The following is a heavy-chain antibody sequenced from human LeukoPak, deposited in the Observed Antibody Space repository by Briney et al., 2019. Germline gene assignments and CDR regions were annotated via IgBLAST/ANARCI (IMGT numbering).Heavy chain of an antibody. V-gene: IGHV4-4*07. CDR2: IYTRGST. Sequence: PSETLSLTCTVSGGSINNYYWSWIRQPAGKGLEWIGRIYTRGSTNYNPSLKSRVTMSVDTSKNQFSLKLSSVTAAGTAVYYCARGRYCSADISSGGDAFDIWGQGTMVSVSS. D-gene: IGHD2-15*01. J-gene: IGHJ3*02. CDR1: GGSINNYY. CDR3: ARGRYCSADISSGGDAFDI.